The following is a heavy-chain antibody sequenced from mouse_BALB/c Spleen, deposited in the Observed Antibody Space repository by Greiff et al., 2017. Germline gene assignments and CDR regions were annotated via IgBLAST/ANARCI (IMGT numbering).Heavy chain of an antibody. CDR3: ARGPDYYGSSVDY. CDR1: GFSLTSYG. Sequence: VQGVESGPGLVAPSQSLSITCTVSGFSLTSYGVHWVRQPPGKGLEWLGVIWAGGSTNYNSALMSRLSISKDNSKSQVFLKMNSLQTDDTAMYYCARGPDYYGSSVDYWGQGTTLTVSS. CDR2: IWAGGST. V-gene: IGHV2-9*02. J-gene: IGHJ2*01. D-gene: IGHD1-1*01.